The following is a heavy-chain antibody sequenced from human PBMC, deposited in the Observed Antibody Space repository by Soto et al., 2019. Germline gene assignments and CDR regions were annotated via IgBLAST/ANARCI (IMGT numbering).Heavy chain of an antibody. CDR2: ISGSGGST. Sequence: EVQLLESGGGLVQPGGSLRLSCAASGFTFSSYAMSWVRQAPGKGLEWVSAISGSGGSTYYADSVKGRFTISRDNSKNTLYLQMDSLRAGDTAVYYCAKEVAVAGSPIDYWGQGTLVTVSS. V-gene: IGHV3-23*01. D-gene: IGHD6-19*01. J-gene: IGHJ4*02. CDR1: GFTFSSYA. CDR3: AKEVAVAGSPIDY.